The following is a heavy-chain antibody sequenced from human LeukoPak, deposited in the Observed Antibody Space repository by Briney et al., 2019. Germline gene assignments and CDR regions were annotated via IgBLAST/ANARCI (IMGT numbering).Heavy chain of an antibody. J-gene: IGHJ6*03. Sequence: ASVKVSCKASGYTFTSYDINWVRQATGQGLEWMGWMNPNSGNTGYAQKFQGRVTITRNTSISTAYMELSSLRSEDTAVYYCARSRQLVSAYYYYMDVWGKGTTVTASS. CDR1: GYTFTSYD. D-gene: IGHD6-6*01. V-gene: IGHV1-8*03. CDR3: ARSRQLVSAYYYYMDV. CDR2: MNPNSGNT.